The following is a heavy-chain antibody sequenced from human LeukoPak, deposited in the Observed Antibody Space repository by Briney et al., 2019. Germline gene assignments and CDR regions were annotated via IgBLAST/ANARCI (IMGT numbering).Heavy chain of an antibody. CDR2: INHSGST. J-gene: IGHJ4*02. V-gene: IGHV4-34*01. CDR1: GASFSGYY. Sequence: PSETLSLTCAVYGASFSGYYWSWIRQPPGKGLEWIGEINHSGSTNYNPSLKSRVTISVDTSKNQFSLKLSSVTAADTAVYYCASSPVLLWFGELHPVFDYWGQGTLVTVSS. D-gene: IGHD3-10*01. CDR3: ASSPVLLWFGELHPVFDY.